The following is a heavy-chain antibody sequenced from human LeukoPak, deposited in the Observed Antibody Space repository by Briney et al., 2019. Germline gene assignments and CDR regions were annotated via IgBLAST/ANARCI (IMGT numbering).Heavy chain of an antibody. Sequence: GESLKISCKGSGYSFTSYWIGWVRQMPGKGLEWMGIIYPGDSDTRYSPSFQGQVTISADKSISTAYLQWSSLKASDTAMYYCARPYCSSTSCYNTLGAAAGRGLGAFDIWGQGTMVTVSS. CDR1: GYSFTSYW. CDR2: IYPGDSDT. V-gene: IGHV5-51*01. J-gene: IGHJ3*02. CDR3: ARPYCSSTSCYNTLGAAAGRGLGAFDI. D-gene: IGHD2-2*02.